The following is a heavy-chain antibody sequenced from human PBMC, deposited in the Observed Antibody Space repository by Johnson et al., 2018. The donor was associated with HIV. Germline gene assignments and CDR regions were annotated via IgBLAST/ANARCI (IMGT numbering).Heavy chain of an antibody. Sequence: VQLVESGGGVVRPGGSLRLSCAVAGFRFDDYGMSWVRQAPGKGLEWISTINWNGGRTGYVDSLKGRFTISRDNAKNSLYLQMDSLRPEDTALYYCANDFWSGSGIWGQGTMVTVSS. D-gene: IGHD3-3*01. J-gene: IGHJ3*02. CDR2: INWNGGRT. CDR1: GFRFDDYG. V-gene: IGHV3-20*04. CDR3: ANDFWSGSGI.